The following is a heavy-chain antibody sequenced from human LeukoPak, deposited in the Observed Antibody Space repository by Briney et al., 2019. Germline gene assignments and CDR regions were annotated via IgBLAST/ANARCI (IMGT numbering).Heavy chain of an antibody. CDR2: ISPTGEGT. V-gene: IGHV3-23*01. D-gene: IGHD4-17*01. CDR3: ARDAGGAWPFDY. J-gene: IGHJ4*02. CDR1: GFAFSNTG. Sequence: PGGSLRLSCAASGFAFSNTGMTWVRQAPGRGLEWVSSISPTGEGTHYADSVKGRFTIPRDNSQNTLSLAMNSLRADDTATYYCARDAGGAWPFDYWGQGTRVIVSS.